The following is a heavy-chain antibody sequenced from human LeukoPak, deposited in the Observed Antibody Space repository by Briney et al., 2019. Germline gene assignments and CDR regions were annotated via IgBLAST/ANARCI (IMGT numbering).Heavy chain of an antibody. D-gene: IGHD3-10*01. J-gene: IGHJ5*02. CDR3: AGGSGQNWFDP. CDR2: IYHGGST. V-gene: IGHV4-30-2*01. Sequence: SETLSLTCAVSGGSISSGGYSWSWIRQPPGKGLEWIGYIYHGGSTFYNPSLKSRVTISVDRSKNQFSLKLSSVTAADTAVYYCAGGSGQNWFDPWGQGTLVTVSS. CDR1: GGSISSGGYS.